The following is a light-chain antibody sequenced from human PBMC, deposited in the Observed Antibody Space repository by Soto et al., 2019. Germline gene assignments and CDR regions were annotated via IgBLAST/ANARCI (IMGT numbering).Light chain of an antibody. J-gene: IGKJ5*01. V-gene: IGKV3-20*01. Sequence: EIVMPQSPATLSVSPGERATLSCRASQSVSSNLAWYQQKPGQAPRLLIYGASSRATGIPDRFSGGGSGTDFTLTISRLEPGDFAVYFCQQYGGFPITFGQGTRLEIK. CDR1: QSVSSN. CDR2: GAS. CDR3: QQYGGFPIT.